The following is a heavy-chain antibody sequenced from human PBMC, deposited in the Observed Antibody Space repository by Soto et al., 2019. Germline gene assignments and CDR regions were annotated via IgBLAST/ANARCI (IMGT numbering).Heavy chain of an antibody. Sequence: GESLKISCKASGYSFSNYWIGWVRQMPGKGLEWMAIINPGDSESRYSPSFQGQVTISADKSITTAYLQWSRLAASDTAMYYCARHSEDTVTPDFWGQGTLVTVSS. CDR3: ARHSEDTVTPDF. V-gene: IGHV5-51*01. CDR2: INPGDSES. D-gene: IGHD4-17*01. CDR1: GYSFSNYW. J-gene: IGHJ4*02.